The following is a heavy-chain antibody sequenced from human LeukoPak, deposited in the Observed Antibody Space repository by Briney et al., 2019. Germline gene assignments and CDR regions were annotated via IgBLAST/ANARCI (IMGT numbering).Heavy chain of an antibody. D-gene: IGHD3-3*01. CDR2: IYYSGST. Sequence: PSENVSLMCTVSGGSISSHYWSWLRQPQGKGLEWIGYIYYSGSTNYNPSLKSRVTISVDTSKNQFSLKLSSVTAADTAVYYCARGSGYDFWSGYRHNWFDPWGQGTLVTVSS. V-gene: IGHV4-59*11. J-gene: IGHJ5*02. CDR1: GGSISSHY. CDR3: ARGSGYDFWSGYRHNWFDP.